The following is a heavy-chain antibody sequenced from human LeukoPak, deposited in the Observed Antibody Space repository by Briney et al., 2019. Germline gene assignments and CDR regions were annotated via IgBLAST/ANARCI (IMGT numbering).Heavy chain of an antibody. CDR2: ISGSGATT. CDR1: GFTFTSYV. J-gene: IGHJ4*02. CDR3: AKSRAAAFDS. D-gene: IGHD6-13*01. Sequence: PGGSLRLSCAASGFTFTSYVMSWVRQAPGKGLDWVSHISGSGATTFYADSVKGRFTISRDNSKNTLYLQMNSLRAEDTAIYYFAKSRAAAFDSWGQGTLVSVSS. V-gene: IGHV3-23*01.